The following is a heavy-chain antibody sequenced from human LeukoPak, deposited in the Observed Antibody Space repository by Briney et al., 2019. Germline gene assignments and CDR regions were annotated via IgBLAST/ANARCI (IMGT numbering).Heavy chain of an antibody. CDR2: IKQDGSEK. D-gene: IGHD6-19*01. V-gene: IGHV3-7*03. CDR1: GFTFSSYW. J-gene: IGHJ4*02. Sequence: GGSLRLSCAASGFTFSSYWMSWVRQAPGKGLEWVANIKQDGSEKYYVDSVKGRFTISRDNAKNTLYLQMNSLRAEDTAVYYCAKRDRSGWYYFDYWGQGTLVTVSS. CDR3: AKRDRSGWYYFDY.